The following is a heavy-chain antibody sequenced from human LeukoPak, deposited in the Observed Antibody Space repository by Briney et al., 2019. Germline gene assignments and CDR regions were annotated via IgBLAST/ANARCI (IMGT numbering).Heavy chain of an antibody. V-gene: IGHV1-46*01. CDR2: INPSGGST. CDR1: GYTFTSYY. D-gene: IGHD3-10*01. CDR3: AIDSGESYYFDY. J-gene: IGHJ4*02. Sequence: ASVKVSCKASGYTFTSYYMHWVRQAPGQGLEWMGIINPSGGSTSYAQKFQGRVTITRDTSTSTVYMELSSLRSEDTAVYYCAIDSGESYYFDYWGQGTLVTVSS.